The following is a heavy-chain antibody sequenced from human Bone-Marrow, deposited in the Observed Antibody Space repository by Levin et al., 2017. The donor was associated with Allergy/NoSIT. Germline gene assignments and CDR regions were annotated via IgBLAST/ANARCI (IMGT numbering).Heavy chain of an antibody. CDR1: AGSIGTSF. Sequence: SQTLSLPCNVSAGSIGTSFWHWIRQSPERGLEWMGYVYYSGSTNYNPSLKSRVTISVDTAKNQFSLNLRSVTAADTAVYYCARGPMGGTATTYFDSWGQGTLVTVAS. CDR2: VYYSGST. D-gene: IGHD4-11*01. J-gene: IGHJ4*02. V-gene: IGHV4-59*01. CDR3: ARGPMGGTATTYFDS.